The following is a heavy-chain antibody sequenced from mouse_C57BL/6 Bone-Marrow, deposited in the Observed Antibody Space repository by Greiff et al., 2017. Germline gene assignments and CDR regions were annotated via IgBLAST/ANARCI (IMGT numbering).Heavy chain of an antibody. D-gene: IGHD1-1*02. CDR3: ARGGGGYGLFDY. Sequence: VQLQQPGAELVMPGASVKLSCKASGYTFTSYWMHWVKQRPGQGLEWIGEIDPSDSYTNYNQKFKGKATLTVDKSSSTAYMQLSSLTSEDSEVYECARGGGGYGLFDYWGQGTVVTVSA. CDR2: IDPSDSYT. V-gene: IGHV1-69*01. CDR1: GYTFTSYW. J-gene: IGHJ3*01.